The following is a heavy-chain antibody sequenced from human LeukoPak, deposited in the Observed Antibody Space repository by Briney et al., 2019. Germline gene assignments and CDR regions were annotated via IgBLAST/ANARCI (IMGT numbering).Heavy chain of an antibody. CDR2: IKQDGSEK. J-gene: IGHJ4*02. V-gene: IGHV3-7*03. Sequence: AGGSLRLSCAASGFTFSSYWMSWVRQAPGKGLEWVANIKQDGSEKYYVDSVKGRFTISRDNAKKSLYLQMNTLRVEDTAVYFCARAMYFYDSSGYHYPPILDSWGQGSLVIVSS. D-gene: IGHD3-22*01. CDR1: GFTFSSYW. CDR3: ARAMYFYDSSGYHYPPILDS.